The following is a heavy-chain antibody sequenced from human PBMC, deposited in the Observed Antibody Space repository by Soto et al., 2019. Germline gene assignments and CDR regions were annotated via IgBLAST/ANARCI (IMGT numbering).Heavy chain of an antibody. J-gene: IGHJ6*02. Sequence: SVKVSCKASGGTFSSYAISWVRQAPGQGLEWMGGIIPIFGTANYAQKFQGRVTITADESTSTAYMELSSLRSEDTAVYYCAMIIVDYYFYAMVVWGQGTTVTVSS. CDR2: IIPIFGTA. D-gene: IGHD2-21*01. V-gene: IGHV1-69*13. CDR3: AMIIVDYYFYAMVV. CDR1: GGTFSSYA.